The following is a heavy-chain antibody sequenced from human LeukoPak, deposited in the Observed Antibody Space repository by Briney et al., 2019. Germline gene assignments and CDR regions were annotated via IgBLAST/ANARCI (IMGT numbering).Heavy chain of an antibody. J-gene: IGHJ4*02. CDR3: ARGDAAAAGTLFDY. CDR2: IYYSGST. Sequence: PSETLSLTCTVSGGSISSYYWSWIRQPPGKGLEWIGYIYYSGSTNYNPSLKSRVTISVDTSKNQFSLKLSSVTAADTAVYYCARGDAAAAGTLFDYWGQRTLVTVSS. CDR1: GGSISSYY. D-gene: IGHD6-13*01. V-gene: IGHV4-59*01.